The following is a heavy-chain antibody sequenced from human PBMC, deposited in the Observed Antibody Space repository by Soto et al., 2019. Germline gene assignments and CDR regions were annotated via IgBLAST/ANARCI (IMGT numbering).Heavy chain of an antibody. CDR1: GYTFSSYG. V-gene: IGHV3-30*18. CDR3: AKSPRLVGPFDY. J-gene: IGHJ4*02. D-gene: IGHD6-19*01. CDR2: ISYDGSNK. Sequence: GGSLRLSCAASGYTFSSYGMHWVRQAPGKGLEWVAVISYDGSNKYYADSVKGRFTISRDNSKNTLYLQMNSLRAEDTAVYYCAKSPRLVGPFDYWGQGTLVTVSS.